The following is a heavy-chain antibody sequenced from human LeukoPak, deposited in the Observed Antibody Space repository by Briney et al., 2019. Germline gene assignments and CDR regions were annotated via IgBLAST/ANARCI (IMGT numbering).Heavy chain of an antibody. V-gene: IGHV1-69*13. D-gene: IGHD3-3*01. Sequence: ASVKVSCKASGGTFSSYATSWVRQAPGQGLEWMGGIIPIFGTANYAQKFQGRVTITADESTSTAYMELSSLRSEDTAVYYCASTFTIFGVVSYYYYYMDVWGKGTTVTVSS. CDR3: ASTFTIFGVVSYYYYYMDV. J-gene: IGHJ6*03. CDR2: IIPIFGTA. CDR1: GGTFSSYA.